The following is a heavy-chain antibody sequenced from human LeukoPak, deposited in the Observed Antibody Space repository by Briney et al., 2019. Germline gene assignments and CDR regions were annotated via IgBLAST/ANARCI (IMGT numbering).Heavy chain of an antibody. D-gene: IGHD3-3*01. J-gene: IGHJ6*03. Sequence: PGGSLRLSCAASGFTFSSYSMNWVRQAPGKGLEWVSSISSSSSYIYYADSVKGRFTISRDNAKNSLYLQMNSLRAEDTAVYYCARLLRVGGYYAHYCMDVWGKGTTVTVSS. V-gene: IGHV3-21*01. CDR2: ISSSSSYI. CDR3: ARLLRVGGYYAHYCMDV. CDR1: GFTFSSYS.